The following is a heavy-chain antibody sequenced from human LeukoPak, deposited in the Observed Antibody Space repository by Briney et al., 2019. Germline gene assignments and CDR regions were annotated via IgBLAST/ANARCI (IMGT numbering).Heavy chain of an antibody. V-gene: IGHV1-18*01. J-gene: IGHJ5*02. CDR3: ARDLYRDSLPVSWFDP. D-gene: IGHD4-11*01. Sequence: ASVKVSCKASGYTFSSYGISWVRQAPGQGLEWMGWISDYNGNTNYAQKLQGRVTMTTDTSTSTAYMELRSLRSDDTAVYYCARDLYRDSLPVSWFDPWGQGTLVTVSS. CDR1: GYTFSSYG. CDR2: ISDYNGNT.